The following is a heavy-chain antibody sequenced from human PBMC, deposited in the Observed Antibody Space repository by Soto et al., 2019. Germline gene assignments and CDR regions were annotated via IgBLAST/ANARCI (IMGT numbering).Heavy chain of an antibody. CDR1: GGTFSSYA. J-gene: IGHJ2*01. D-gene: IGHD6-13*01. CDR2: IITIFGTA. CDR3: AIPFVAAREQNWYFEL. V-gene: IGHV1-69*01. Sequence: QVQLVQSGAEVKKPGSSVKVSCKASGGTFSSYAISWVRQAPGQGLEWMGGIITIFGTANYGKKFQGRVTITADESTSTAYMKLGSLRSDDTAVYYCAIPFVAAREQNWYFELWGRGTLATVSS.